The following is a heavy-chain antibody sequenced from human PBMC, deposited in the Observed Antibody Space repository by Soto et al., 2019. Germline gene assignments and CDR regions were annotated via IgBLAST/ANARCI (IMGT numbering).Heavy chain of an antibody. Sequence: PGGSLRLSCAASGFTFDDYAMHWVRQVPGKGLEWVSGINWNSGSIGYGDSVKGRFAISRDNAKNSLHLQMNSLSAEDTAFYYCGKDESINWYSGHFRHWGQGTLVTVSS. D-gene: IGHD6-13*01. CDR3: GKDESINWYSGHFRH. J-gene: IGHJ1*01. CDR1: GFTFDDYA. V-gene: IGHV3-9*01. CDR2: INWNSGSI.